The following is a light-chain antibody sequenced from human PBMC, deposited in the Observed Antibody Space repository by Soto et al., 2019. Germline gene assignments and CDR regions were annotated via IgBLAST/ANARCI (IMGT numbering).Light chain of an antibody. V-gene: IGKV1-33*01. CDR3: QQYDDLPVT. Sequence: DIQMTQSPSSLSASVGDRVTITCQASHDITNFLNWYQQKPGRAPKLLIFDAVHLETGVPSRFSGSGSATYFSVTISNLQPEDFATYYCQQYDDLPVTFGGGTKIEIK. J-gene: IGKJ4*01. CDR2: DAV. CDR1: HDITNF.